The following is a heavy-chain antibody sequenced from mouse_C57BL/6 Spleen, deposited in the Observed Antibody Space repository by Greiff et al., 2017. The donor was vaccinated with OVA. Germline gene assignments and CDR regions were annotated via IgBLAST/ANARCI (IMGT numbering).Heavy chain of an antibody. J-gene: IGHJ4*01. CDR3: AKNKGIYYGNYDYAMDY. Sequence: QVQLKESGPGLVQPSQSLSITCTVSGFSLTSYGVHWVRQPPGKGLEWLGVIWSGGSTDYNAAFISRLSISKDNSKSQVFFKMNSLQADDTAIYYCAKNKGIYYGNYDYAMDYWGQGTSVTVSS. CDR1: GFSLTSYG. CDR2: IWSGGST. D-gene: IGHD2-1*01. V-gene: IGHV2-4*01.